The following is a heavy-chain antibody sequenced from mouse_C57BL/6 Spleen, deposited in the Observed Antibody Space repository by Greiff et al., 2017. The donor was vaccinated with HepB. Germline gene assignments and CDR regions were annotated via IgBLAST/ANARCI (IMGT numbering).Heavy chain of an antibody. CDR2: INPYNGGT. CDR1: GYTFTDYY. Sequence: EVQLQQSGPVLVKPGASVKMSCKASGYTFTDYYMNWVKQSHGKSLEWIGVINPYNGGTSYNQKFKGKATLTVDKSSSTAYMELNSLTSEDSAVYYWSSYYGSSSYYFDYWGQGTTLTVSS. D-gene: IGHD1-1*01. V-gene: IGHV1-19*01. CDR3: SSYYGSSSYYFDY. J-gene: IGHJ2*01.